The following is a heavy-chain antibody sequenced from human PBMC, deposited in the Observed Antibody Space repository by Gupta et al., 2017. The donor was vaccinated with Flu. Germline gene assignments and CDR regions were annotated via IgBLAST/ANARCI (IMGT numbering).Heavy chain of an antibody. Sequence: QLQLQESGPGLVKPSATLSLTCTVPGGSTTSSSHYWSWIRQPPGKGLEYIGSVYYVGSTYHNPSLQSRVTISIDTSKNQFSLQLTSVTAADTAVYYCARSGDYFDTWGQGALVTVSP. V-gene: IGHV4-39*01. CDR1: GGSTTSSSHY. J-gene: IGHJ4*02. CDR2: VYYVGST. D-gene: IGHD4-17*01. CDR3: ARSGDYFDT.